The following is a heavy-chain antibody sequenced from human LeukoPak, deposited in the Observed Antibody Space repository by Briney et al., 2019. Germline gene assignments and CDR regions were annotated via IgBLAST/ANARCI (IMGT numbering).Heavy chain of an antibody. CDR1: GGSVSSYEYY. J-gene: IGHJ4*02. CDR3: ARLSKGRYFDYIFDH. D-gene: IGHD3-9*01. Sequence: PSETLSLTCTASGGSVSSYEYYWGWIRQPPGKGLEWLGNTYYSGSTYYNPSLKSRLTMSVDTSKNQFSLKMSSVTAADTAVYYCARLSKGRYFDYIFDHWGQGALVTVSP. V-gene: IGHV4-39*01. CDR2: TYYSGST.